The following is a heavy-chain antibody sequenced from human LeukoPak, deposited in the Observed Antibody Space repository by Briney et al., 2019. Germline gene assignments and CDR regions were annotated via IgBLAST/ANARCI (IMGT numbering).Heavy chain of an antibody. CDR3: ARSAGNYYYYMDV. CDR2: IYYSGST. Sequence: PSETLSLTCTVSGDSINSYYWNWIRQPPGKGLEWIGYIYYSGSTNYNPSLKSRVTISLDTSKNQFSLKLSSVTAADTAVYYCARSAGNYYYYMDVWGKGTTVTVSS. CDR1: GDSINSYY. D-gene: IGHD1-26*01. J-gene: IGHJ6*03. V-gene: IGHV4-59*01.